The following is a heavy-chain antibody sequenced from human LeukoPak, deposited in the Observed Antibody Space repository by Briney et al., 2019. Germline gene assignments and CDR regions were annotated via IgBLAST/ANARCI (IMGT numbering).Heavy chain of an antibody. D-gene: IGHD4-17*01. CDR1: GGSISSGGYY. CDR2: IFYSGTT. Sequence: PSQTLSLTCTVSGGSISSGGYYWSWIRQHPGKRLEFMGYIFYSGTTYYNPSLKGRFSISLDTSLNQFSLKVISVTAADTAVYYCARYGAHFDSWGQGTLVTVSS. CDR3: ARYGAHFDS. J-gene: IGHJ4*02. V-gene: IGHV4-31*03.